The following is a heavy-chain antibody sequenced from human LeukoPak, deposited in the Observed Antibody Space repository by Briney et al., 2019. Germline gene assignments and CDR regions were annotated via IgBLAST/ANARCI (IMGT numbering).Heavy chain of an antibody. Sequence: PGGSLRLSCAASGFTFSNYAMTWLRQAPGKGLEWVSSISGSGTSTYYARSVKGRFTISSDNSKNTLYLQMSSLRAEDTAIYYCERDPYYYDVTGYPYAFDIWGQGIMVTVSA. V-gene: IGHV3-23*01. D-gene: IGHD3-22*01. CDR3: ERDPYYYDVTGYPYAFDI. CDR1: GFTFSNYA. CDR2: ISGSGTST. J-gene: IGHJ3*02.